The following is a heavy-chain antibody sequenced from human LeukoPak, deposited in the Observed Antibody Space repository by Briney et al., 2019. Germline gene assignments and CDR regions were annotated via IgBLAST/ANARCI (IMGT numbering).Heavy chain of an antibody. CDR2: IYSGGST. J-gene: IGHJ4*02. V-gene: IGHV3-53*01. Sequence: GGSLRLSCAASGFIVSKYYMTWVRQAPGKGLEWVSVIYSGGSTYYADSMKGRFTISRNNSKNTLYLQMNSLRVEDTAVYYCARGDWLLPDYWGQGTLVTVSS. CDR3: ARGDWLLPDY. D-gene: IGHD3-9*01. CDR1: GFIVSKYY.